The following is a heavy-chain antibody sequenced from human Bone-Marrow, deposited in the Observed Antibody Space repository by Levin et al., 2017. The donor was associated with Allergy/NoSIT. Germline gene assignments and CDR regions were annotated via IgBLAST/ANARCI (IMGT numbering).Heavy chain of an antibody. CDR1: GFTVSSNY. D-gene: IGHD4-17*01. J-gene: IGHJ6*02. Sequence: HPGGSLRLSCAASGFTVSSNYMSWVRQAPGKGLEWVSVIYSGGSTYYADSVKGRFTISRDNSKNTLYLQMNSLRAEDTAVYYCARDDGIERRNDYGDIGAVWGQGTTVTVSS. V-gene: IGHV3-66*01. CDR3: ARDDGIERRNDYGDIGAV. CDR2: IYSGGST.